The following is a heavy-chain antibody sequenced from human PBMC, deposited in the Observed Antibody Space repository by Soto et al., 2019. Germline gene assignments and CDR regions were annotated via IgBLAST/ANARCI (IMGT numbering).Heavy chain of an antibody. CDR2: IYYSGST. D-gene: IGHD3-3*01. CDR1: GGSISSGDYY. J-gene: IGHJ4*02. V-gene: IGHV4-30-4*01. CDR3: ASSGITIFGVVTRLFDY. Sequence: PSETLSLTCTVSGGSISSGDYYWSWIRQPPGKGLEWIGYIYYSGSTYYNPSLKGRVTISVDTSKNQFSLKLSSVTAADTAVYYCASSGITIFGVVTRLFDYWGQGTLVTVSS.